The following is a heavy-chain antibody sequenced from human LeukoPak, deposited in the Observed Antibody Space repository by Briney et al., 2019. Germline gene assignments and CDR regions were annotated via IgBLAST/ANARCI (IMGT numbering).Heavy chain of an antibody. J-gene: IGHJ4*02. CDR2: IKQDGSEK. CDR1: GFTLSNYW. V-gene: IGHV3-7*03. CDR3: ARDRDYAFDY. D-gene: IGHD4-17*01. Sequence: GGSLRLSCAASGFTLSNYWMSWVRQAPGKGLEWVANIKQDGSEKYYVDSVKGRFIISRDNAKNSLYLQMNSLRAEDTAVYYCARDRDYAFDYWGQGTLVTVSS.